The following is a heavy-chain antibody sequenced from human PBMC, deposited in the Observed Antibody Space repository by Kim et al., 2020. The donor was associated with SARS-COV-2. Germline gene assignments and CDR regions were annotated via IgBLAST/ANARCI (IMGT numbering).Heavy chain of an antibody. CDR2: LYYNGNT. V-gene: IGHV4-39*07. J-gene: IGHJ4*02. CDR3: AGDNYSNMWFHY. Sequence: SETLSLTCTVSGDSISGTPFNWGWIRQPPGKGLEWIGSLYYNGNTFYNPSLHSRVTLSVGSSKYQVSLKLNSVTAGDTAVYYCAGDNYSNMWFHYWGQGTLVTVSS. D-gene: IGHD6-13*01. CDR1: GDSISGTPFN.